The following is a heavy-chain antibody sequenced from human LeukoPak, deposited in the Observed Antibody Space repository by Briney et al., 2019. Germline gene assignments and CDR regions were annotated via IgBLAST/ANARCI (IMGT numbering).Heavy chain of an antibody. D-gene: IGHD2-2*01. CDR3: ARGAMHVFDY. J-gene: IGHJ4*02. CDR1: GFTFSDYE. Sequence: QPGGSLRLSCAASGFTFSDYEINWVRQDPGKGLEWVSCISTSGSTTYYADSVKGRFTISRDNAKNSLFLQMNTLTVEDTAVYYCARGAMHVFDYWGQGTPVTVSS. CDR2: ISTSGSTT. V-gene: IGHV3-48*03.